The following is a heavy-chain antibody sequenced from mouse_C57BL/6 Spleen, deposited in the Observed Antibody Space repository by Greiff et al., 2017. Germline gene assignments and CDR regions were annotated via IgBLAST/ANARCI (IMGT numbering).Heavy chain of an antibody. J-gene: IGHJ4*01. Sequence: QVQLQQSGTELVKPGASVKLSCKASGYTFTSYWMHWVKQRPGQGLEWIGNIIPSNGGTNYNEKFKSKATLTVDKSSSTAYMQLSSLTSEDSAVYYCARADYLYAMDYWGQGTSVTVSS. CDR2: IIPSNGGT. V-gene: IGHV1-53*01. CDR3: ARADYLYAMDY. D-gene: IGHD2-4*01. CDR1: GYTFTSYW.